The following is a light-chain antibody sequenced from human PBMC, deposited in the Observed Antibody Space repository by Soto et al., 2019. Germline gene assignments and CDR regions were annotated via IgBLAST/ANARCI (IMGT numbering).Light chain of an antibody. CDR2: GAS. V-gene: IGKV3-15*01. J-gene: IGKJ1*01. CDR1: QSVSSN. CDR3: QQYNT. Sequence: EIVMTQSPATLSVSPGERATLSCRASQSVSSNLAWYQQKPGQAPRLLIYGASTRATGIPARFSGSGSGTEFTLTISSLQSEDFAVYYCQQYNTFGQGNKV.